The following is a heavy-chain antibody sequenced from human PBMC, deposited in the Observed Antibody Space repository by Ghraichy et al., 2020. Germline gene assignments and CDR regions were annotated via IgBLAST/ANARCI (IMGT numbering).Heavy chain of an antibody. CDR1: GFTFSSYG. CDR2: ISYDGSNK. D-gene: IGHD3-22*01. CDR3: AKGGYYYDSSGFNFDY. Sequence: GGALRLSCAASGFTFSSYGMHWVRQAPGKGLEWVAVISYDGSNKYYADSVKGRFTISRDNSKNTLYLQMNSLRAEDTAVYYCAKGGYYYDSSGFNFDYWGQGTLVTVSS. V-gene: IGHV3-30*18. J-gene: IGHJ4*02.